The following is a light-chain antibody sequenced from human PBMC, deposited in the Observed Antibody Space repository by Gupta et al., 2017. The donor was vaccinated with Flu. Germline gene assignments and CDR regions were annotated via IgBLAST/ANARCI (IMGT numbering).Light chain of an antibody. Sequence: DIQMTKAPSSVSAPEEERVTNTCRASQAISTSLAWYQHKPGKAPKLLIYAASTLQSGVPFRFSGSGSGTDFTLTISSLQPEDFATYSCQQAKSTPPTFGGGSKVEIK. V-gene: IGKV1-12*01. CDR2: AAS. J-gene: IGKJ4*01. CDR1: QAISTS. CDR3: QQAKSTPPT.